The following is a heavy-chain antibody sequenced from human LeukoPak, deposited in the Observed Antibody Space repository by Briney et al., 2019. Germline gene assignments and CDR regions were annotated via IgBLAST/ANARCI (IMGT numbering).Heavy chain of an antibody. CDR1: GFTFDDYA. CDR3: ARVGYSSSSIDY. D-gene: IGHD6-6*01. Sequence: GGSLRLSCAASGFTFDDYAMHWVRQAPGKGLEWVSGISWNSGSIGYADSVKGRFTISRDNTKNSVFLQMNSLRAEDTAVYYCARVGYSSSSIDYWGQGTLVTVSS. J-gene: IGHJ4*02. V-gene: IGHV3-9*01. CDR2: ISWNSGSI.